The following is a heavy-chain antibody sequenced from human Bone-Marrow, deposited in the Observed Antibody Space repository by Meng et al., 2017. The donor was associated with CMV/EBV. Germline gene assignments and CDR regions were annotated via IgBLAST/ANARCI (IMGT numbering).Heavy chain of an antibody. J-gene: IGHJ6*02. Sequence: GGSLRLSWAASGFSFSSYAMHWVRQAPGKGLEWVAVISYDGSNKYYADSVKGRFTISRDNSKNTLYLQMNSLRAEDTAVYYCARDQELQYQLLYFYYGMDVWGQGTTDTFPS. CDR3: ARDQELQYQLLYFYYGMDV. D-gene: IGHD2-2*02. CDR1: GFSFSSYA. V-gene: IGHV3-30-3*01. CDR2: ISYDGSNK.